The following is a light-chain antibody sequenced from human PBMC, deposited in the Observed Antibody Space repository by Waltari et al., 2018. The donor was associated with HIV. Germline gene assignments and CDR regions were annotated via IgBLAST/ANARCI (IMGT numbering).Light chain of an antibody. CDR1: QNLLDSHGYNY. J-gene: IGKJ4*01. CDR3: MQGLQTPQVT. CDR2: LGS. Sequence: DIVMTQSPLSLPVTPGEPASISCRSRQNLLDSHGYNYLDWYLQKPGQSPQLLIYLGSYRASGVPDRFSGSGSGSDFILKINRVEAEDVGFYFCMQGLQTPQVTFGGGTKVEIK. V-gene: IGKV2-28*01.